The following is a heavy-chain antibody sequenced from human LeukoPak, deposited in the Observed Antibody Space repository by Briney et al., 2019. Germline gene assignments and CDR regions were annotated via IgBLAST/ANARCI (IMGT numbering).Heavy chain of an antibody. CDR1: GGSFSGYY. J-gene: IGHJ4*02. Sequence: SETLSLTCAVYGGSFSGYYWSWIRQPPGKGLEWIGEINHSGSTNYNPSLKSRVTISVDTSKNHFSVKLSSVTAADTAVYYCAREYYFDSTGYLYWGQGILVTVSS. CDR2: INHSGST. CDR3: AREYYFDSTGYLY. V-gene: IGHV4-34*01. D-gene: IGHD3-22*01.